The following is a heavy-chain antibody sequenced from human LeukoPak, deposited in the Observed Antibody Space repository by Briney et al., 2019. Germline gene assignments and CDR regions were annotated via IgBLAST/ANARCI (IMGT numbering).Heavy chain of an antibody. J-gene: IGHJ4*02. V-gene: IGHV3-48*04. CDR3: ARGYYDFWSGYSHTFDY. CDR2: ISSSSSTI. Sequence: GGSLRLSCAASGFTFSSYSMNWVRQAPGKGLEWVSYISSSSSTIYYADSVKGRFTISRDNAKNSLYLQMNSLRAEDTAVYYCARGYYDFWSGYSHTFDYWGQGTLVTVSS. CDR1: GFTFSSYS. D-gene: IGHD3-3*01.